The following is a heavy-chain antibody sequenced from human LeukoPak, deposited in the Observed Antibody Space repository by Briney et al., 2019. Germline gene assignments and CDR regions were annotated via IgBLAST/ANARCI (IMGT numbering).Heavy chain of an antibody. CDR3: AGGVVVAATFDY. D-gene: IGHD2-15*01. CDR2: IIPIFGTA. J-gene: IGHJ4*02. V-gene: IGHV1-69*13. CDR1: GGTFSSYA. Sequence: ASVKVSCKASGGTFSSYAISWVRQAPGQGLEWMGGIIPIFGTANYAQKFQGRVTITADESTSTAYMELSSLRSEDTAVYYCAGGVVVAATFDYWGQGTLVTVSS.